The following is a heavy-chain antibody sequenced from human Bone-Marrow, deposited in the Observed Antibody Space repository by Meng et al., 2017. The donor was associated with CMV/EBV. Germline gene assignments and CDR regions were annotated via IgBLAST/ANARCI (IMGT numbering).Heavy chain of an antibody. CDR2: ITSSGRSI. CDR3: ARAGCVSTTCSLGWFDP. D-gene: IGHD2-2*01. Sequence: FTFNSHSMHWVRPAPGKGLACVASITSSGRSIYYADSVKGRFTISRDNAKSSLYVQMNSLRDEDTAVYYCARAGCVSTTCSLGWFDPWGQGTLVTVSS. CDR1: FTFNSHS. J-gene: IGHJ5*02. V-gene: IGHV3-21*06.